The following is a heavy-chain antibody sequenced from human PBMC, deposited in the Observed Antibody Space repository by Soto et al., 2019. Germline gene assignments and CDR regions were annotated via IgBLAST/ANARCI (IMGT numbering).Heavy chain of an antibody. CDR3: TTAHIAAAGRYFDY. CDR2: IKSKTDGGTT. V-gene: IGHV3-15*01. J-gene: IGHJ4*02. D-gene: IGHD6-13*01. Sequence: PGGSLRLSCAASGFTFSNAWMSWVRQAPGKGLEWVGRIKSKTDGGTTDYAAPVKGRFTISRDDSKNTLYLQMNSLKTEDTAVYYCTTAHIAAAGRYFDYWGQGTLVTVSS. CDR1: GFTFSNAW.